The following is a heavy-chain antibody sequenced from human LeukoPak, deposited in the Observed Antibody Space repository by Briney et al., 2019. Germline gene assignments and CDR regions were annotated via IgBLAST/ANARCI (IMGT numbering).Heavy chain of an antibody. CDR2: VYYDGTT. J-gene: IGHJ4*02. D-gene: IGHD3-9*01. V-gene: IGHV4-28*01. Sequence: SDTLSLTCTVSGHSVSSRNWWGWIRQSPGTGLEWMGYVYYDGTTYYNPSLKSRVTMSVDTSQNNFSLKLTSVTAVDTALYYCVRTNAVTGSFYFDYWGQGSVVTVSS. CDR1: GHSVSSRNW. CDR3: VRTNAVTGSFYFDY.